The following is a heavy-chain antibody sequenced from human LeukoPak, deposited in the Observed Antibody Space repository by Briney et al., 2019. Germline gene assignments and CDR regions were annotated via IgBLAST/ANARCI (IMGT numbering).Heavy chain of an antibody. CDR2: ISSSSSYI. CDR1: GFTFSSYE. Sequence: PGGSLRLSCAASGFTFSSYEMNWVRQAPGKGLEWVSSISSSSSYIYYADSVKGRFTISRDNAKNSLYLQMNSLRAEDTAVYYCATVEGKYYGAFDIWGQGTMVTVSS. CDR3: ATVEGKYYGAFDI. V-gene: IGHV3-21*01. D-gene: IGHD3-16*01. J-gene: IGHJ3*02.